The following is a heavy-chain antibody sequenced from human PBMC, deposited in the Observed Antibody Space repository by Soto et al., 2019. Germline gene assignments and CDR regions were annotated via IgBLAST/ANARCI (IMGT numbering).Heavy chain of an antibody. V-gene: IGHV1-18*01. CDR3: ARDRRGPITMVRGENLYYYYGMDV. CDR2: ISAYNGNT. J-gene: IGHJ6*02. D-gene: IGHD3-10*01. CDR1: GYTFTSYG. Sequence: SSVKVSCKASGYTFTSYGISWVRQAPGQGLEWMGWISAYNGNTNYAQKLQGRVTMTTDTSTSTAYMELRSLRSDDTAVYYCARDRRGPITMVRGENLYYYYGMDVWGQGTTVTVSS.